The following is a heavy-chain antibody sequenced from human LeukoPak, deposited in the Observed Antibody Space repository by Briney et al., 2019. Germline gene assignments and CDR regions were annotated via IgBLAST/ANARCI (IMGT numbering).Heavy chain of an antibody. J-gene: IGHJ3*02. CDR3: ARTIWFGESIPRIDAFDI. CDR1: GYTFTGYY. D-gene: IGHD3-10*01. Sequence: GASVKVSCKASGYTFTGYYMHWVRQAPGQGLEWKGWSSAYNGNTNYAQKLQGRVTMTTDTSTSTAYMELRSLRSDDTAVYYCARTIWFGESIPRIDAFDIWGQGTMVTVSS. V-gene: IGHV1-18*04. CDR2: SSAYNGNT.